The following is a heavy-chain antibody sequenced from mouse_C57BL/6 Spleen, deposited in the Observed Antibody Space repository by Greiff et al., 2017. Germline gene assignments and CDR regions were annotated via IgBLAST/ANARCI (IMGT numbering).Heavy chain of an antibody. D-gene: IGHD1-1*01. CDR3: ARDRGVVATDAMDY. CDR2: INYDGSST. Sequence: EVKVVESEGGLVQPGSSMKLSCTASGFTFSDYYMAWVRQVPEKGLEWVANINYDGSSTYYLDSLKSRFIISRDNAKNILYLQMSSLKSEDTATYYCARDRGVVATDAMDYWGQGTSVTVSS. J-gene: IGHJ4*01. CDR1: GFTFSDYY. V-gene: IGHV5-16*01.